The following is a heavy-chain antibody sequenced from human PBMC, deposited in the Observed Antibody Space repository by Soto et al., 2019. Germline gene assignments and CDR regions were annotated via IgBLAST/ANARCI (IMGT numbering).Heavy chain of an antibody. D-gene: IGHD4-17*01. J-gene: IGHJ5*02. CDR2: INPIFGTA. Sequence: QVQLVQSGAEVKKPGSSVKVSCKASGGTFSSYAISWVRQAPGQGLEWMGGINPIFGTANYAQKFQGRVTITADKSTSTAYMELSSLRSEDTAVYYCARGADYGDINWFDPWGQGSLVTVSS. CDR1: GGTFSSYA. CDR3: ARGADYGDINWFDP. V-gene: IGHV1-69*06.